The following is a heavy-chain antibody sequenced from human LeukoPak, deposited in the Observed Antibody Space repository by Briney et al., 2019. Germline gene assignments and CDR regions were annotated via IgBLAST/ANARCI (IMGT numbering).Heavy chain of an antibody. V-gene: IGHV3-7*01. Sequence: PGGSLRLSCAASGFTFSSYWMSWVRQAPGKGLEWVANIKQDGSEKYYVDSVKGRFTISRDNAKNSLYLQMNSLRAEDTAVYYCARESSDYDYVWGSYRTTFDYWGQGTLVTVSS. CDR2: IKQDGSEK. CDR3: ARESSDYDYVWGSYRTTFDY. CDR1: GFTFSSYW. D-gene: IGHD3-16*02. J-gene: IGHJ4*02.